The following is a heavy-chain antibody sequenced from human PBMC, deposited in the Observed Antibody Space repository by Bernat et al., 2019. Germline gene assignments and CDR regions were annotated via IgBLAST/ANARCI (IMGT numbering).Heavy chain of an antibody. J-gene: IGHJ3*02. CDR1: GYTFTSYG. Sequence: QVQLVQSGAEVKKPGASVKVSCKASGYTFTSYGISWVRQAPGQGLEWMGWISAYNGNTNYAQKLQGRVTMTTDTSTSTAYMELRSLRSDDTAVYYCARLRSGGVTYYYDSSGCRPLDIWGQGTMVTVSS. CDR3: ARLRSGGVTYYYDSSGCRPLDI. CDR2: ISAYNGNT. V-gene: IGHV1-18*01. D-gene: IGHD3-22*01.